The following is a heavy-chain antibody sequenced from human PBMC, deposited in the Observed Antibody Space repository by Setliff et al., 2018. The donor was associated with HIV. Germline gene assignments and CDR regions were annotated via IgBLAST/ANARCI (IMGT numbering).Heavy chain of an antibody. CDR1: GGSISSGDW. CDR3: ARRGPRLPQYSFGYPNYDY. V-gene: IGHV4-4*02. Sequence: PSETLSLTCAVSGGSISSGDWWTWVRQPPGKGLEWIGEISHSGSANYNPSLKSRVTMSVDNSKNHFSLRLKSVTAADTALYYCARRGPRLPQYSFGYPNYDYWGQGTLVTVSS. J-gene: IGHJ4*02. D-gene: IGHD5-18*01. CDR2: ISHSGSA.